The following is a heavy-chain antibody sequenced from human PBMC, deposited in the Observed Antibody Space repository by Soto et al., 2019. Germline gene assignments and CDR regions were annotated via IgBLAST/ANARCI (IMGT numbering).Heavy chain of an antibody. V-gene: IGHV4-31*03. CDR2: IYYSGST. J-gene: IGHJ4*02. Sequence: SSETLSLTCTVSGGSINSGDYFWSWIRQHPGKGLEWIGYIYYSGSTYYNPSLKSRVTISVGTSKKYFSLKLSSVTAADTAVYYCAGDASSSWHYFDYWGQGTLVTVSS. D-gene: IGHD6-13*01. CDR1: GGSINSGDYF. CDR3: AGDASSSWHYFDY.